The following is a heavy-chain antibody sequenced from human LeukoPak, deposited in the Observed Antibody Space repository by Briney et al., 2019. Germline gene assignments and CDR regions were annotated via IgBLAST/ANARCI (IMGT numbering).Heavy chain of an antibody. CDR1: GFTVSSKY. CDR3: ARVGYYASGPFSYFDY. J-gene: IGHJ4*02. D-gene: IGHD3-10*01. V-gene: IGHV3-30-3*01. CDR2: ISYDGSNE. Sequence: GGSLRLSCAASGFTVSSKYMSWVRQAPGKGLEWVAVISYDGSNEYYADSVKGRFTISRDNSKNTLYLQMNSLSVEDTAVYYCARVGYYASGPFSYFDYWGQGTLVTVSS.